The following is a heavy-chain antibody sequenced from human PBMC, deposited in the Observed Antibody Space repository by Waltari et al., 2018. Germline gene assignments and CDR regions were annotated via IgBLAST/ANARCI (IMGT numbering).Heavy chain of an antibody. CDR1: GGTFSSYA. J-gene: IGHJ3*02. V-gene: IGHV1-69*14. CDR3: AIHAVRGVLNMVRGVYNAFDI. D-gene: IGHD3-10*01. Sequence: QVQLVQSGAEVKKPGSSVKVSCKASGGTFSSYALSWVRQAPGQGLEWMGGIIPIFGTANYAQKFQGRVTITADKSTSTAYMELSSLRSEDTAVYYCAIHAVRGVLNMVRGVYNAFDIWGQGTMVTVSS. CDR2: IIPIFGTA.